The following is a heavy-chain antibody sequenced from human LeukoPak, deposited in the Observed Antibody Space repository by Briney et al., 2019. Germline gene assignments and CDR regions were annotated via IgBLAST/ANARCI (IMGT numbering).Heavy chain of an antibody. CDR1: GFTFGDYA. CDR2: IRSKAYGGTT. J-gene: IGHJ4*02. V-gene: IGHV3-49*03. D-gene: IGHD2-21*02. Sequence: GGSLRLSCTASGFTFGDYAMSWFRQAPGKGLEWVGFIRSKAYGGTTEYAASVKGRFTISRGDSKSIAYLQMNSLKTEDTAVYYCTRAACGGDCYSTTYYFDYWGQGTLVTVSS. CDR3: TRAACGGDCYSTTYYFDY.